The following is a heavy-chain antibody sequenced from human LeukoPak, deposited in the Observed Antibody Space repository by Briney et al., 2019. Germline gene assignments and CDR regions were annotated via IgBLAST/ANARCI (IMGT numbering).Heavy chain of an antibody. CDR1: GDSVSSNSAA. J-gene: IGHJ4*02. Sequence: SQTLSLTCAISGDSVSSNSAAWNWIRQPPSRGLEWLGRTYYRSKWYNDYAVSVKSRITINPDTSKNQFSLQLNSVTPEDTAVYYCARNIVVVPAAIGQFDYWGQGTLVTVSS. CDR3: ARNIVVVPAAIGQFDY. CDR2: TYYRSKWYN. D-gene: IGHD2-2*01. V-gene: IGHV6-1*01.